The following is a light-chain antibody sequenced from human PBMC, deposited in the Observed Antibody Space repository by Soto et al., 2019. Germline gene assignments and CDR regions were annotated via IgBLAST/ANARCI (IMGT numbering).Light chain of an antibody. J-gene: IGKJ2*01. V-gene: IGKV3-20*01. CDR2: GAS. Sequence: PGERVTLSCRASQSISNNYLAWYQQKPGQAPRVLIYGASSRATGIPDRFSGSGSGTDFTLTISRPQPEDFALYYCQQYGWSLPTFGRGTKLEIK. CDR3: QQYGWSLPT. CDR1: QSISNNY.